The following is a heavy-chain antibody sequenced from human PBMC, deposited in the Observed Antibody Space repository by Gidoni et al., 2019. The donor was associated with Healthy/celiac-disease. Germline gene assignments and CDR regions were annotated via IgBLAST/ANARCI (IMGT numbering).Heavy chain of an antibody. CDR3: ARVLRGYSGYDPFDY. CDR2: ISSSGSTI. Sequence: EVQLVESGGGLVQPGGSLRLSCAASGFTFSSYEMNWVRQAPGKGLEWVSYISSSGSTIYYADSVKGLFTISRDNAKNSLYLQMNSLRAEDTAVYYCARVLRGYSGYDPFDYWGQGTLVTVSS. CDR1: GFTFSSYE. D-gene: IGHD5-12*01. V-gene: IGHV3-48*03. J-gene: IGHJ4*02.